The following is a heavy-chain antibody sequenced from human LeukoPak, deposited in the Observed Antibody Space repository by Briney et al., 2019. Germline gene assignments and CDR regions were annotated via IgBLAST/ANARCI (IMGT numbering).Heavy chain of an antibody. D-gene: IGHD3-10*01. CDR3: ARDLYYGSGRGSGY. CDR2: INPNSGGT. CDR1: GYTFTGHY. Sequence: GASVKVSCKASGYTFTGHYMHWVRQAPGQGLEWMGWINPNSGGTNYAQKFQGRVTMTRDTSISTAYMELSRLRSDDTAVYYCARDLYYGSGRGSGYWGQGTLVTVSS. J-gene: IGHJ4*02. V-gene: IGHV1-2*02.